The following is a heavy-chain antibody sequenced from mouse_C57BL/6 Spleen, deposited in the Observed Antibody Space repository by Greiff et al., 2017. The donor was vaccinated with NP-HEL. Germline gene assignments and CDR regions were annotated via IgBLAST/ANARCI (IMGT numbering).Heavy chain of an antibody. CDR2: IDPETGGT. V-gene: IGHV1-15*01. CDR1: GYTFTDYE. D-gene: IGHD2-4*01. CDR3: TRGGGLRGDAMDY. Sequence: VKLMESGAELVRPGASVTLSCKASGYTFTDYEMHWVKQTPVHGLEWIGAIDPETGGTAYNQKFKGKAILTADKSSSTAYMELRSLTSEDSAVYYCTRGGGLRGDAMDYWGQGTSVTVSS. J-gene: IGHJ4*01.